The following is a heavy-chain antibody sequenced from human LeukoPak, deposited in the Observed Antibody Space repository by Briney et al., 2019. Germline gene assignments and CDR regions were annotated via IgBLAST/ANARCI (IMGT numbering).Heavy chain of an antibody. CDR3: ARAVAGTHWVFDP. Sequence: GASVKVSCKASGYTFTGYYMHWVRQVPGQGLEWMGWINPNSGGTNYAQKFQGRVTMTRDTSISTAYMELSRLRSDDTAVYYCARAVAGTHWVFDPWGQGTLVTVSS. D-gene: IGHD6-19*01. J-gene: IGHJ5*02. CDR1: GYTFTGYY. CDR2: INPNSGGT. V-gene: IGHV1-2*02.